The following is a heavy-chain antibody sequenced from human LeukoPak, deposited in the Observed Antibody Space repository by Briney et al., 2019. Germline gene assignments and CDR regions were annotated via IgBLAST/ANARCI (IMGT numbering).Heavy chain of an antibody. CDR2: IHGGGYT. CDR3: AQRQGPISGDYDYFDP. CDR1: GGSVIDYY. D-gene: IGHD5-12*01. J-gene: IGHJ5*02. Sequence: SETLSLTCTVSGGSVIDYYWSWLRQPPGQGLEWIAYIHGGGYTNYNPSLRSRVTISVDTSKNQFSLRMTSLTAADTAVYYCAQRQGPISGDYDYFDPWGQGTLVTVSS. V-gene: IGHV4-4*09.